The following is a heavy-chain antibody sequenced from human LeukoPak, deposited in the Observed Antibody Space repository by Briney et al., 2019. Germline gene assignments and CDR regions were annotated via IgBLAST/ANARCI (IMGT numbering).Heavy chain of an antibody. V-gene: IGHV1-2*02. CDR1: GYTFTGYY. CDR3: ARVSGRLEVGYFDY. D-gene: IGHD2-15*01. Sequence: ASVKVSCKASGYTFTGYYMHWVRQAPGHGLEWMGWINPDSGGTNYAQKFQGRVTMTRDTSINTAYMELSRLRSDDTAAYYCARVSGRLEVGYFDYWGQGTLVTVSS. J-gene: IGHJ4*02. CDR2: INPDSGGT.